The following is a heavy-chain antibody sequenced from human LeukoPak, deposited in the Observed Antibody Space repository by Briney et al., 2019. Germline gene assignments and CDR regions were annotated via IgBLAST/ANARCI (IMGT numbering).Heavy chain of an antibody. Sequence: GGCLRLSCSASGFTFSSYAMHWVRQAPGKGLEYVSAISSNGVSTYYADSVKGRFTISRDNSKNTLYLQMSSLRAEDTAVYYCVKTPTLWSMDVWGQGTTVSVSS. CDR2: ISSNGVST. J-gene: IGHJ6*02. CDR3: VKTPTLWSMDV. CDR1: GFTFSSYA. D-gene: IGHD3-10*01. V-gene: IGHV3-64D*06.